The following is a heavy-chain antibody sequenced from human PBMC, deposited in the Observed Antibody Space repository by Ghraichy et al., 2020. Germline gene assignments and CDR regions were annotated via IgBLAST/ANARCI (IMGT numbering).Heavy chain of an antibody. CDR3: ARSHAVRRAYYYYGMDV. CDR2: INHSGST. CDR1: GGSFSGYY. J-gene: IGHJ6*02. V-gene: IGHV4-34*01. Sequence: SETLSLTCAVYGGSFSGYYWSWIRQPPGKGLEWIGEINHSGSTNYNPSLKSRVTISVDTSKNQFSLKLSSVTAADTAVYYCARSHAVRRAYYYYGMDVWGQGTTVTVSS. D-gene: IGHD1-1*01.